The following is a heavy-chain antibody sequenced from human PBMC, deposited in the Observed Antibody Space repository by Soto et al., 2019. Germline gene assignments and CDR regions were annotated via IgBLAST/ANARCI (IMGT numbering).Heavy chain of an antibody. Sequence: QVQLQESGPGLVKPSQTLSLTCSVSGGSITSGKYYWSWLRQAPGKGLEWIGYIYFTGETYYNPSLKSSLMISRDTSKNPFFLSLRSVTVADTAVYYCARRDVGGTYPNGFDPWGQGALVTVSA. CDR3: ARRDVGGTYPNGFDP. CDR2: IYFTGET. D-gene: IGHD1-1*01. CDR1: GGSITSGKYY. J-gene: IGHJ5*02. V-gene: IGHV4-30-4*01.